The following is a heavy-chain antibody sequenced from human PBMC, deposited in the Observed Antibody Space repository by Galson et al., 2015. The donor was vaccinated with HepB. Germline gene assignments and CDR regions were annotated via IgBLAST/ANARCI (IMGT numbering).Heavy chain of an antibody. CDR1: GFTFRSYG. CDR2: MSNDGSKK. V-gene: IGHV3-30*18. Sequence: SLRLSCAASGFTFRSYGMHWVRQAPGKGLEWVAVMSNDGSKKYHADSVKGRFTISRDNSKNTLYLQMNSLRAEDTAVYYCAKDLRGFGEWGYYYNDGMDVWGQGTTVTVSS. D-gene: IGHD3-10*01. CDR3: AKDLRGFGEWGYYYNDGMDV. J-gene: IGHJ6*02.